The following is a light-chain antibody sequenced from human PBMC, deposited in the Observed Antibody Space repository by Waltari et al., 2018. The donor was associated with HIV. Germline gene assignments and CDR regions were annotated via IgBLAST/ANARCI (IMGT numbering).Light chain of an antibody. CDR3: QKYNTAPYT. J-gene: IGKJ2*01. CDR1: QDISNN. Sequence: DIQMTQSPSSLSVSVGDRVIITCRASQDISNNLAWYQQKPGTVPKLLIYAASTLHSGVPSLFSGSGSGTDFTLTIDSLQPEDIATYYCQKYNTAPYTFGQGTNLEI. V-gene: IGKV1-27*01. CDR2: AAS.